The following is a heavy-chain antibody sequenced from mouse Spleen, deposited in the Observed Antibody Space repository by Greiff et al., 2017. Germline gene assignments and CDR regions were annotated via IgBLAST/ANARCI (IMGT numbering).Heavy chain of an antibody. V-gene: IGHV5-9-1*01. J-gene: IGHJ2*01. Sequence: DVKLVESGGGLVKPGGSLKLSCAASGFTFSSYAMSWVRQTPEKRLEWVATISSGGSYTYYPDSVKGRFTISRDNAKNTLYLQMSSLRSEDTAMYYCARERGTDYWGQGTTLTVSS. CDR1: GFTFSSYA. CDR3: ARERGTDY. D-gene: IGHD3-3*01. CDR2: ISSGGSYT.